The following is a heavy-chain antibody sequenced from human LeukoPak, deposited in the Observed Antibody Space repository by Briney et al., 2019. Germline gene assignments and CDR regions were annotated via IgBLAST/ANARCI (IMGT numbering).Heavy chain of an antibody. V-gene: IGHV3-53*01. Sequence: GGSLRLSCAASGFTFSSYTLHWVRQAPGKGLEWVSVIYSGGSTYYADSVKGRFTISRDNSKNTLYLQMNSLRAEDTAVYYCARRGRGIAAAGYYYYYYMDVWGKGTTVTISS. J-gene: IGHJ6*03. CDR1: GFTFSSYT. D-gene: IGHD6-13*01. CDR3: ARRGRGIAAAGYYYYYYMDV. CDR2: IYSGGST.